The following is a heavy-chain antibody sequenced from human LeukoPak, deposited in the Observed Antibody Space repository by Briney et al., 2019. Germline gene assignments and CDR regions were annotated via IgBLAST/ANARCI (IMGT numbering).Heavy chain of an antibody. CDR2: IRYVGNNE. CDR3: AKDGMMEGYYTHMDV. D-gene: IGHD1-1*01. J-gene: IGHJ6*03. Sequence: GGSLRLSCAASGFTFSNYGMHWVRQAPGKGLEWVAFIRYVGNNENYADSVKGRLTISRDNSKSTLYLQMNSLRPEDTAVYYCAKDGMMEGYYTHMDVWGKGTTVIVSS. CDR1: GFTFSNYG. V-gene: IGHV3-30*02.